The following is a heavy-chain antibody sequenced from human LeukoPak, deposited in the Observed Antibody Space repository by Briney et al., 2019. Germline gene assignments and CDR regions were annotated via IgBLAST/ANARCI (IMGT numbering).Heavy chain of an antibody. D-gene: IGHD5-12*01. CDR3: ARHLRGAHHDY. CDR2: ISYSEGT. J-gene: IGHJ4*02. Sequence: SETLSLTCTVSGASINNYYWSWIRQPPGKGLEWIGYISYSEGTNYHPSLKSRVTISKDTSKNQFSLKLTSVTAADAAVYHCARHLRGAHHDYWGQGSLVTVSP. V-gene: IGHV4-59*01. CDR1: GASINNYY.